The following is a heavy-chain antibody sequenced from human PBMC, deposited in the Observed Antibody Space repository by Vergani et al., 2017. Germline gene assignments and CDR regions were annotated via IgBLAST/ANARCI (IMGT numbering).Heavy chain of an antibody. CDR1: GFTFSSYG. D-gene: IGHD6-13*01. CDR2: ISYDGSNK. V-gene: IGHV3-30*03. J-gene: IGHJ6*02. Sequence: QVQLVESGGGVVQPGRSLRLSCAASGFTFSSYGMHWVRQAPGKGLEWVAVISYDGSNKYYADSVKGRFTISRDNSKNTLYLQMNSLRAEDTAVYYCAGDQFWGSYSSSSVRVPYYYYGMDVWGQGTTVTVSS. CDR3: AGDQFWGSYSSSSVRVPYYYYGMDV.